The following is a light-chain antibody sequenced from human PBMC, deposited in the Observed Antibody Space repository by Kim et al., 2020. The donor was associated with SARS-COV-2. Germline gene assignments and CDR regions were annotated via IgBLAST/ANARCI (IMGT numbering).Light chain of an antibody. J-gene: IGKJ1*01. CDR3: QQRTSWLWA. CDR2: DTS. Sequence: ELVLTQSPATLALSPGERATLSCRASQSVTYSLAWYKQKPGQAPRPVIYDTSKRATGIPARFSGSGSGTEFTLTISSLEPEDSAVYFCQQRTSWLWALGQGTKVDIK. CDR1: QSVTYS. V-gene: IGKV3-11*01.